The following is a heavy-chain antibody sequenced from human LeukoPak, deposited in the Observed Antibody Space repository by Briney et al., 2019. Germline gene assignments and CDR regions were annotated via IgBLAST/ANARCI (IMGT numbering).Heavy chain of an antibody. Sequence: PGRSLRLSCAASGFTFSTYGMHWVRQAPGKGLEWVAVISYDGRNKYYADSVKGRFTISRDNSKNTLYLQMNSLRAEDTAVYYCAKDKGYYGSGSPDGYFHYWGQGILVTVSS. CDR3: AKDKGYYGSGSPDGYFHY. D-gene: IGHD3-10*01. CDR1: GFTFSTYG. CDR2: ISYDGRNK. V-gene: IGHV3-30*18. J-gene: IGHJ4*02.